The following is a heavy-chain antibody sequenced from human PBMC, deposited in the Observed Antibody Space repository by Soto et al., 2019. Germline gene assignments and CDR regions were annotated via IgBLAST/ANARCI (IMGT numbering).Heavy chain of an antibody. CDR1: GFTVSSNY. CDR2: IYSGGST. J-gene: IGHJ4*02. D-gene: IGHD4-17*01. V-gene: IGHV3-66*01. CDR3: GREVTLTTVTAFDY. Sequence: GGSLRLSCAASGFTVSSNYMSWVRQAPGKGLEWVSVIYSGGSTYYADSVKGRFTISRDNSKNTLYLQMNSLRAEDTAVYYCGREVTLTTVTAFDYWGQGTLVTVSS.